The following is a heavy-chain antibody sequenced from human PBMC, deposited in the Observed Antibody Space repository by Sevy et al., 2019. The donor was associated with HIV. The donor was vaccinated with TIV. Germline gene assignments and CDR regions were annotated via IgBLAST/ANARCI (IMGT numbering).Heavy chain of an antibody. Sequence: GGSLRLSCAASGFTFSDYYMSWIRQAPGKGLEWVSYISSSGSTIYYADPVKGRFTISRDNAKNSLYLQMNSLRAEDTAVYYCARRPYYGSGSYYNLGGNDYWGQGTLVTVSS. CDR2: ISSSGSTI. V-gene: IGHV3-11*01. J-gene: IGHJ4*02. CDR3: ARRPYYGSGSYYNLGGNDY. D-gene: IGHD3-10*01. CDR1: GFTFSDYY.